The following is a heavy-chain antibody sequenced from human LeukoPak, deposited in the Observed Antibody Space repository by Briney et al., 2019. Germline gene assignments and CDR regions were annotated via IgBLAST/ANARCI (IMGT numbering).Heavy chain of an antibody. Sequence: GGSLRLSCASSGFTFSSYAMHWVRQAPGRGLEYVSAINNNGGSTYYANSVKGRITISRDNSKNTLYLQMGSLRAEDMAVYYCARTVSIFGVVYDAFDIWGQGTMVTVSS. D-gene: IGHD3-3*01. CDR1: GFTFSSYA. J-gene: IGHJ3*02. V-gene: IGHV3-64*01. CDR2: INNNGGST. CDR3: ARTVSIFGVVYDAFDI.